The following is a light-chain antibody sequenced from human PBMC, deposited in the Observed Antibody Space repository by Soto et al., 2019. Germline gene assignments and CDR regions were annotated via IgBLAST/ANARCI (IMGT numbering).Light chain of an antibody. CDR3: SSYTSSSTRRQV. Sequence: SVLTQPASVSGSPGQSITISCTGTSSDVGGYNYVSWYQKHPGKAPKLMIYEVSNRPSGVSNRFSGSKSGNTASLTIPGLQAENEDDYDCSSYTSSSTRRQVFGTGTKLTVL. V-gene: IGLV2-14*01. CDR1: SSDVGGYNY. CDR2: EVS. J-gene: IGLJ1*01.